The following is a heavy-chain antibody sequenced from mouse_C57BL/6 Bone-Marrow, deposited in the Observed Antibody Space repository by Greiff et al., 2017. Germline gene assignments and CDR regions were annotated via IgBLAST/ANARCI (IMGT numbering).Heavy chain of an antibody. CDR1: GFTFSDAW. CDR2: IRNKANNHAT. V-gene: IGHV6-6*01. Sequence: EVKVEESGGGLVQPGGSMKLSCAASGFTFSDAWMDWVRQSPEKGLEWVAEIRNKANNHATYYAESVKGRFTISRDDSKSSVYLQMNSLRAEDTGSYYCTLYYDGSSPAWFAYWGQGTLVTVSA. CDR3: TLYYDGSSPAWFAY. J-gene: IGHJ3*01. D-gene: IGHD1-1*01.